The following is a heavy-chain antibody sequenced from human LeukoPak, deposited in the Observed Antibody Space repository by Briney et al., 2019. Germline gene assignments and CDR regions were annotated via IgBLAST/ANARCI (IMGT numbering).Heavy chain of an antibody. CDR1: GFTFDDYG. Sequence: PGGSLRLSCAASGFTFDDYGMSWVRQAPGKGLEWVSGINWNGGSTVYADSVKGRFTISRDNAKNSLYLQMNSLRAEDTALYYCARDMRGWYGYYFDYWGQGTLVTVSS. CDR3: ARDMRGWYGYYFDY. D-gene: IGHD6-19*01. V-gene: IGHV3-20*04. CDR2: INWNGGST. J-gene: IGHJ4*02.